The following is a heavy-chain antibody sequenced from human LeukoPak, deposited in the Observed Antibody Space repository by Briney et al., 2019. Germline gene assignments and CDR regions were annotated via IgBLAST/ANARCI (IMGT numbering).Heavy chain of an antibody. Sequence: GASVKVSCKASGYTFTSYVMHWVRQAPGQRLEWMGWINAGNGKTEYSQKFQGRVTISRDTSASTAYMELSSLRSEDTAVYYCARGQWELRSWGQGTLVTVSS. CDR2: INAGNGKT. D-gene: IGHD1-26*01. V-gene: IGHV1-3*01. J-gene: IGHJ4*02. CDR1: GYTFTSYV. CDR3: ARGQWELRS.